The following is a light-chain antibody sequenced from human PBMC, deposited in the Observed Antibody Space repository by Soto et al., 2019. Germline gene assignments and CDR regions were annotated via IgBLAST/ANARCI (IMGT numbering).Light chain of an antibody. J-gene: IGKJ4*01. CDR2: STS. Sequence: DVHMTHSPSSLSASIGDRVTITCRGSQPSIRWLAWYQQKPEKAPRSLIYSTSTWASGVPPRFSGSGYGTDFNLTISSLPPGDFATYYCLHDDTYPPTFGGGTKVDIK. CDR3: LHDDTYPPT. V-gene: IGKV1D-16*01. CDR1: QPSIRW.